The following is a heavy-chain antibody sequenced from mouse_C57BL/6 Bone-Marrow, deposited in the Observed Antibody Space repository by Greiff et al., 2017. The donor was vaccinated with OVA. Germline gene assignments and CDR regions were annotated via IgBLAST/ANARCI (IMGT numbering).Heavy chain of an antibody. J-gene: IGHJ3*01. CDR2: IHPSDSDP. CDR3: AIPLYYGPWFAY. Sequence: VQLQQPGAELVKPGASVTVSCKASGYTFTSYWMHWVKQRPGQGLEWIGRIHPSDSDPTYNQKFKGKATLTVDKSSSTAYMQLSSLTSEDSAVYYCAIPLYYGPWFAYWGQGTLVTVSA. D-gene: IGHD2-1*01. CDR1: GYTFTSYW. V-gene: IGHV1-74*01.